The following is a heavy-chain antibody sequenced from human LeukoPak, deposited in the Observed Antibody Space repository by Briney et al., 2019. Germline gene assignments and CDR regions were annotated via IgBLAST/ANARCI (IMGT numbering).Heavy chain of an antibody. V-gene: IGHV3-64*04. CDR1: GFTFSSYA. CDR3: AKDLYCSSTSCYEAVY. D-gene: IGHD2-2*01. CDR2: ISSNGGST. J-gene: IGHJ4*02. Sequence: GGSLRLSCSASGFTFSSYAMHWVRQAPGKGLEYVSAISSNGGSTYYADSVKGRFTISRDNSKNTLYLQMNSLRAEDTAVYYCAKDLYCSSTSCYEAVYWGQGTLVTVSS.